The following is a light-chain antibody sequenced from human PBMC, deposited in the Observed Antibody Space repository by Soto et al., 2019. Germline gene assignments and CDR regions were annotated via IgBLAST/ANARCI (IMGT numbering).Light chain of an antibody. V-gene: IGKV3-20*01. J-gene: IGKJ2*01. CDR2: AAS. CDR1: ESVSSNY. Sequence: EIVLTQSPGTLSLSPGERATLSCRASESVSSNYLAWYQQKPGQAPRLLIYAASSRATGIPDRFSGSGSGTDFTLTISRLEPEDLVVYFCQQYGTSPYTFGQGTKVDIK. CDR3: QQYGTSPYT.